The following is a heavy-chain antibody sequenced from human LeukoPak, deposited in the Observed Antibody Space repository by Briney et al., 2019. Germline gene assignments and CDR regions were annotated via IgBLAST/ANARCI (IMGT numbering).Heavy chain of an antibody. Sequence: GGSLRLSCAASGFTFSSYAMSWVRQAPGKGLEWVSAISGSGGSTYYADSVKGRFTISRDNSKNTLYLQMNSLRAEDTAVYYCARSFGRLEWLFARPYYFDYWGQGTLVTVSS. J-gene: IGHJ4*02. CDR3: ARSFGRLEWLFARPYYFDY. D-gene: IGHD3-3*01. V-gene: IGHV3-23*01. CDR1: GFTFSSYA. CDR2: ISGSGGST.